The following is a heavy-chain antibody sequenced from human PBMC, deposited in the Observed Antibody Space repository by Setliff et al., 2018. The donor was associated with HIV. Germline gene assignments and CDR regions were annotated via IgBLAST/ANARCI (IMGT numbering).Heavy chain of an antibody. Sequence: SETLSLTCAVYGGSFSDNYWSWIRQPPGKGLDWIAEINHNGNINYNPSLKSRVTISMDPSKKQFSLKLSSVTAADTAVYYCARGSLYYGLGSHYLRSRFDPWGQGTLVTVSS. CDR3: ARGSLYYGLGSHYLRSRFDP. CDR1: GGSFSDNY. CDR2: INHNGNI. V-gene: IGHV4-34*01. D-gene: IGHD3-10*01. J-gene: IGHJ5*02.